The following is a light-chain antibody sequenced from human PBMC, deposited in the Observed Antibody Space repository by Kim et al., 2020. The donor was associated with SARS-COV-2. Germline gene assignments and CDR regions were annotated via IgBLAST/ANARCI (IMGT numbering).Light chain of an antibody. J-gene: IGKJ4*01. CDR3: QHYNGFPFT. CDR2: SAS. CDR1: QGIGNF. V-gene: IGKV1-16*02. Sequence: ASVGDRVTIACRASQGIGNFLAWYQEKPGKAPKSLIYSASILQSGVPSKFRGSGSGTDFTLTISSLQPEDFATYYCQHYNGFPFTFGGGTKVDIK.